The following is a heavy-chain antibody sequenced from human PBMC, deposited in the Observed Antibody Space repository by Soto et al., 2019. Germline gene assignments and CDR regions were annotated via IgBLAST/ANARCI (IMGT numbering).Heavy chain of an antibody. V-gene: IGHV3-33*01. J-gene: IGHJ4*02. CDR1: GFTFSSYC. CDR3: ARVFDTYYFDS. Sequence: GGSLRLSCAASGFTFSSYCMHWVRQAPGKGLEWVAVIWSDGNNKYYADSVKGRFTISRDNSKKTLYLQMNSLRAEDTAVYYCARVFDTYYFDSWGQGNMVTVS. D-gene: IGHD3-9*01. CDR2: IWSDGNNK.